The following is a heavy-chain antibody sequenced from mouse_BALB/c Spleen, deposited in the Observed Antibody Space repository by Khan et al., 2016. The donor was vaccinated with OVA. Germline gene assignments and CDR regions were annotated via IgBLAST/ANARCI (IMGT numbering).Heavy chain of an antibody. CDR2: IWGDGST. Sequence: QVQLKESGPGLVAPSQSLSITCTVSGFSLTGYGVNWVRQPPGKGLEWLGMIWGDGSTDYNSALKSRLSISKDNSKSQVFLHMNNLQTDDTARYYGARAYYGKDREAMDYWGQGTSVTVST. CDR3: ARAYYGKDREAMDY. CDR1: GFSLTGYG. V-gene: IGHV2-6-7*01. D-gene: IGHD2-10*01. J-gene: IGHJ4*01.